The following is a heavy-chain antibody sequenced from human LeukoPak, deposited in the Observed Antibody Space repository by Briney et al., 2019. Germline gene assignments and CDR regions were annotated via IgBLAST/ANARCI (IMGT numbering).Heavy chain of an antibody. CDR3: SRDEYGTGTPHFDN. D-gene: IGHD3-10*01. CDR2: IRGKAYSGTT. V-gene: IGHV3-49*04. Sequence: GGSLRLSCTASGFSFADFAVSWVRQAPGKGLEWVGFIRGKAYSGTTEYAASVKGRFTISRDDSKSIAYLQMNSLKIEDTAVYYCSRDEYGTGTPHFDNWGQGTPVTVSS. J-gene: IGHJ4*02. CDR1: GFSFADFA.